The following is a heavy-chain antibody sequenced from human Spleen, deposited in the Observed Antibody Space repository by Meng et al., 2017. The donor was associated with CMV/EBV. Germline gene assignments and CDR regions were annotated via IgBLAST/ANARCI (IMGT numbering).Heavy chain of an antibody. Sequence: GSLRLSCTVSGGSISSSSYYWGWIRQPPGKGLEWIGSIYYSGSTYYNPSLKGRVTISIDTSKNQFSLKLTSVTAADTAVYYCARTVDWFDPWGQGTLVTVSS. CDR2: IYYSGST. J-gene: IGHJ5*02. CDR1: GGSISSSSYY. CDR3: ARTVDWFDP. D-gene: IGHD4-23*01. V-gene: IGHV4-39*07.